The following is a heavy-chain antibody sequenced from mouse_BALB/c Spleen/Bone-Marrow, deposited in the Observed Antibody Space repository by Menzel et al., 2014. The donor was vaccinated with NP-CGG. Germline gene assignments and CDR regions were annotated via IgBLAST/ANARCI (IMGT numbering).Heavy chain of an antibody. CDR1: GYTFXDYN. J-gene: IGHJ3*01. Sequence: VQLQQSGPELVKPGASVRISCKASGYTFXDYNMDWVKQSHGKRLEWIGDINPNNGGTIYNQKFKGKATLTVDKSSSTAYMELRSLTSEDTAVYYCARAGYYTFFAYWGQGTLVTVST. CDR3: ARAGYYTFFAY. V-gene: IGHV1-18*01. CDR2: INPNNGGT. D-gene: IGHD2-3*01.